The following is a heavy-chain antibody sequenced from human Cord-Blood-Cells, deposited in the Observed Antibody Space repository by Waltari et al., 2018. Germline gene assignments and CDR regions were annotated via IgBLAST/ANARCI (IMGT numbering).Heavy chain of an antibody. CDR3: ARKNLDGDAFDI. V-gene: IGHV1-69*02. Sequence: QVPLVQSGAEAKTPGSSVRVSCKASGGTFSSYTTSWVRQAPGQGLEWLERIIPSLGIANYAQKFQGRVTMTADKSTGTAYMELSSLRSEDTAVYYCARKNLDGDAFDIWGQGTMVTVSS. CDR2: IIPSLGIA. D-gene: IGHD1-7*01. J-gene: IGHJ3*02. CDR1: GGTFSSYT.